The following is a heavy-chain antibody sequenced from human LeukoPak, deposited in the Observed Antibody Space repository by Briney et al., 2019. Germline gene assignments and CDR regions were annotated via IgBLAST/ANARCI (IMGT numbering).Heavy chain of an antibody. CDR3: ARGGRDGYNYEFYFDY. CDR2: IWYDGSNK. J-gene: IGHJ4*02. D-gene: IGHD5-24*01. V-gene: IGHV3-33*08. CDR1: GFTFNNYW. Sequence: GGSLRLSCATSGFTFNNYWMSWVREAPGKGLEWVAVIWYDGSNKYYADSVKGRFTISRDNSKNTLYLQMNSLRAEDTAVYYCARGGRDGYNYEFYFDYWGQGTLVTVSS.